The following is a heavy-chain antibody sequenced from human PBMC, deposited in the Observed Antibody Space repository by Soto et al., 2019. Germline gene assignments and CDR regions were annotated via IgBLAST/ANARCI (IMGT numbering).Heavy chain of an antibody. J-gene: IGHJ4*01. D-gene: IGHD2-2*02. V-gene: IGHV3-7*01. CDR2: IKQDGSEK. CDR3: ARVAYTYGWIYDY. Sequence: LRLSCAASGFTFSNYWMSWVRQAPGKGLQWVVNIKQDGSEKYYMDSVRGRFTVSRDNAKNSLYLQMNSLRAEDTAVYFCARVAYTYGWIYDYWGQGSLVTVSS. CDR1: GFTFSNYW.